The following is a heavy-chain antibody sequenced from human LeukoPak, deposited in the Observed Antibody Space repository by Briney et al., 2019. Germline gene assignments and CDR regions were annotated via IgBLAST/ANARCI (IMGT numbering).Heavy chain of an antibody. J-gene: IGHJ4*02. CDR3: ARGLSSSWYIDY. V-gene: IGHV3-21*01. CDR2: ISSSSSCI. CDR1: GFTFSSYS. Sequence: GGSLRLFCAASGFTFSSYSMNWVRQAPGKGLEWVSSISSSSSCIYYADSVKGRFTISRDNAKNSLYLQMNSLRAEDTAVYYCARGLSSSWYIDYWGQGTLVTVSS. D-gene: IGHD6-13*01.